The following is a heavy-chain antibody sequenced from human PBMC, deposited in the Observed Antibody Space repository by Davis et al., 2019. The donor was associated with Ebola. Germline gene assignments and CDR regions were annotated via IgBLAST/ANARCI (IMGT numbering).Heavy chain of an antibody. V-gene: IGHV3-23*01. CDR3: ARDGPYDWSGGSCYSDYGMDV. D-gene: IGHD2-15*01. J-gene: IGHJ6*04. Sequence: PGGSLRLSCADSAITFSSYAMTWVRQAPGKGLEWVSAISGSGGNTYYADSVKGRFTISRDNSKKTMYLQMNSLRAEDTAVYYCARDGPYDWSGGSCYSDYGMDVWGKGTTVTVSS. CDR2: ISGSGGNT. CDR1: AITFSSYA.